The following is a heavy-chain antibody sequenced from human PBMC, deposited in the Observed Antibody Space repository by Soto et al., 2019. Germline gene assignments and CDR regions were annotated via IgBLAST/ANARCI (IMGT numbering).Heavy chain of an antibody. D-gene: IGHD2-15*01. Sequence: QVQLVQSGAEVKKPGASVKVSCKASGYTFTSYGISWVRQAPGQGLEWMGWISAYNGNTNYAQKLQGRVTMTTETSTSTAYMELRSRRSDDTAVYYCARHPGSPGRETSWFDPWGQGTLVTVSS. V-gene: IGHV1-18*01. CDR1: GYTFTSYG. CDR2: ISAYNGNT. J-gene: IGHJ5*02. CDR3: ARHPGSPGRETSWFDP.